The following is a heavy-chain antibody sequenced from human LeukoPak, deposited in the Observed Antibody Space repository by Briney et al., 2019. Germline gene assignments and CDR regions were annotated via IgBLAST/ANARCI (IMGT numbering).Heavy chain of an antibody. CDR1: GFTFSSYG. CDR3: NGMDV. J-gene: IGHJ6*02. Sequence: GRSLRLSCAASGFTFSSYGMHWVRQAPGKGLEWVAVILYDGSNKYYADSVKSRFTISRDNSKNTLYLQMNSLRAEDTAVYYCNGMDVWGQGTTVTVSS. V-gene: IGHV3-30*03. CDR2: ILYDGSNK.